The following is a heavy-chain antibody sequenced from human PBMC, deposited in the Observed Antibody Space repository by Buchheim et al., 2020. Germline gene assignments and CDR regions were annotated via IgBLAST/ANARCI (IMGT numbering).Heavy chain of an antibody. CDR2: INPSGGST. Sequence: QVQLVQSGAEVKKPGASVKVSCKASGYTFTSYYMHWVRQAPGQGLEWMGIINPSGGSTSYAQKFQGRVTMTRDTSTSTVYMEPSSLRSEDTAVYYCARDREKAGSGSYPGYYFDYWGQGTL. D-gene: IGHD3-10*01. CDR1: GYTFTSYY. V-gene: IGHV1-46*01. J-gene: IGHJ4*02. CDR3: ARDREKAGSGSYPGYYFDY.